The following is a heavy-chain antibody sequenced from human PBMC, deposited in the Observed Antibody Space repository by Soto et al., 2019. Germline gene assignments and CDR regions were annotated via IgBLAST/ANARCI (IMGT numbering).Heavy chain of an antibody. D-gene: IGHD3-10*01. V-gene: IGHV3-30-3*01. J-gene: IGHJ4*02. CDR3: ARGTGYGSGRYTIGY. Sequence: QVQLVESGGGVAQPGRSLRLSCAASGFSFTSYAMHWVRQAPGKGLEWVALISNDGSNKHFADSVKGRFTISRDTSKNTLFLQLNSLTADDTAVYYCARGTGYGSGRYTIGYWGQGTLVTVSS. CDR1: GFSFTSYA. CDR2: ISNDGSNK.